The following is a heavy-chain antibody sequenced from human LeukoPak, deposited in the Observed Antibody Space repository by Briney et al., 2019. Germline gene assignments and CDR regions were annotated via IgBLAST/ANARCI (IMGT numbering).Heavy chain of an antibody. CDR2: INPNSGGT. CDR1: GYTFTGYY. Sequence: ASVKVSCKASGYTFTGYYMHWVRQASGQGLEWMGWINPNSGGTNYAQKFQGRVTMTRDTSISTAYMELSRLRSDDTAVYYCARDVGQQLVRRYNWFDPWGQGTLVTVSS. J-gene: IGHJ5*02. D-gene: IGHD6-13*01. V-gene: IGHV1-2*02. CDR3: ARDVGQQLVRRYNWFDP.